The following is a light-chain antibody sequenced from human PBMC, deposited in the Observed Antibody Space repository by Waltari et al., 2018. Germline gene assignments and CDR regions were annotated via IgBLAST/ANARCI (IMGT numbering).Light chain of an antibody. CDR3: QKCFSAPYT. V-gene: IGKV1-27*01. Sequence: DIQMTQSPSSLSASVRDSLHITSRASQGINNYLAWYQQRAGKAPKVLIYAASILQSGVPSRFSGSGSGTDFTLTISSLQPEDVATYYCQKCFSAPYTFGQGTKLEI. CDR1: QGINNY. J-gene: IGKJ2*01. CDR2: AAS.